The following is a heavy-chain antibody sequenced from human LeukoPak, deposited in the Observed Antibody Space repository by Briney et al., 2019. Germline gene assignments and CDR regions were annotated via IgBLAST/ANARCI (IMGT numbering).Heavy chain of an antibody. V-gene: IGHV1-8*01. CDR3: ARRYSSGWSTYYYYGMDV. Sequence: ASVKVSCKASGYTFTSYDINWVRQATGQGLEWMGWMNPNSGNTGYAQKFQGRVTMTRNTSISTAYMELSSLRSEDTAVYYCARRYSSGWSTYYYYGMDVRGQGTTVTVSS. J-gene: IGHJ6*02. D-gene: IGHD6-19*01. CDR1: GYTFTSYD. CDR2: MNPNSGNT.